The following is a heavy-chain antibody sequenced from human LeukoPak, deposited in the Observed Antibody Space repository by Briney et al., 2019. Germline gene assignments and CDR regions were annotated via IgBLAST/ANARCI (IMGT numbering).Heavy chain of an antibody. J-gene: IGHJ6*02. Sequence: GGSLRLSCAASGFTFSDYYMSWIRQAPGKGLEWVSYISSSSSYKNYAESVKGRFTISRDNAKNSLYLQMNSLRAEDTAVYYCARRQVVGGNYYGIDVWGQGTTVTVSS. CDR1: GFTFSDYY. D-gene: IGHD2-15*01. V-gene: IGHV3-11*03. CDR2: ISSSSSYK. CDR3: ARRQVVGGNYYGIDV.